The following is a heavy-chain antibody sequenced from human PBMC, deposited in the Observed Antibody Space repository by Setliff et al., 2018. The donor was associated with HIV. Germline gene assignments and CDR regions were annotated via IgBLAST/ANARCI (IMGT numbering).Heavy chain of an antibody. Sequence: PGGSLRLSCAASGFTFSNYEMNWVRQAPGKGLEWVSVISGSGSTIYYADSVKGRFTISRDNAKNSLYLQMHSLRAEDTAVYYCARESYYDSSGYYVPLDYWGQGTLVTVSS. D-gene: IGHD3-22*01. CDR2: ISGSGSTI. CDR1: GFTFSNYE. V-gene: IGHV3-48*03. J-gene: IGHJ4*02. CDR3: ARESYYDSSGYYVPLDY.